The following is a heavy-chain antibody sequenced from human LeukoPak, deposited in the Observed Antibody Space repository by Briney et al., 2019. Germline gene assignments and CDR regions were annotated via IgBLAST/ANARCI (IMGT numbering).Heavy chain of an antibody. CDR2: ISAYNGNT. CDR1: GHTFTSYG. J-gene: IGHJ4*02. CDR3: ARAAARDYDFWSGYYVHY. V-gene: IGHV1-18*01. Sequence: ASVKVSCKASGHTFTSYGISWVRQAPGQGLEWMGWISAYNGNTNYAQKLQGRVTMTTDTSTSTAYMELRSLRSDDTAVYYCARAAARDYDFWSGYYVHYWGQGTLVTVSS. D-gene: IGHD3-3*01.